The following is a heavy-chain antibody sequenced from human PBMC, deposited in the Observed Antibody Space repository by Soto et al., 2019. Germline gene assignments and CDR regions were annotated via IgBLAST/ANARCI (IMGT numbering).Heavy chain of an antibody. CDR3: ARGGSSWRYYFDY. D-gene: IGHD6-13*01. CDR1: GFTFSDYY. J-gene: IGHJ4*02. V-gene: IGHV3-11*06. Sequence: QVQLVESGGGLVKPGGSLRLSCVVSGFTFSDYYMSWLRQAPGKGLEWVSSISSSSSYIYYADSVKGRFTISRDNAKNSLYLQMNSLRAEDTAVYYCARGGSSWRYYFDYWGQGTLVTVSS. CDR2: ISSSSSYI.